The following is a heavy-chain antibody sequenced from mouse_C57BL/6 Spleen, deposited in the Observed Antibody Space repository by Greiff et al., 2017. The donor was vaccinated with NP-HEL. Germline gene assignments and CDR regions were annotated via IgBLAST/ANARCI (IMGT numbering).Heavy chain of an antibody. CDR1: GYTFTSYW. CDR3: APIYYGGGWFAY. D-gene: IGHD2-1*01. CDR2: IHPNSGST. Sequence: QVQLQQPGAELVKPGASVKLSCKASGYTFTSYWMHWVKQRPGQGLEWIGMIHPNSGSTNYNEKFKSKATLTVDKSSSTAYMQLSSLTSEDSAVYYCAPIYYGGGWFAYWGQGTLVTVSA. J-gene: IGHJ3*01. V-gene: IGHV1-64*01.